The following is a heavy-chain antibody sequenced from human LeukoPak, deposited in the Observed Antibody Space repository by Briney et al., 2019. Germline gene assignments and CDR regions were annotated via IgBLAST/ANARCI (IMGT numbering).Heavy chain of an antibody. CDR3: AKSALPYSGYDESWFDP. CDR1: GFTFSIYA. CDR2: ISGSGGST. Sequence: GSLRLSCAVSGFTFSIYAMSWFRQAPGKGLEWVSAISGSGGSTTYADSVKGRFTISRDNSKSTLYLQMNSLRAEDTPVHDCAKSALPYSGYDESWFDPWGQGTLVTVSS. D-gene: IGHD5-12*01. V-gene: IGHV3-23*01. J-gene: IGHJ5*02.